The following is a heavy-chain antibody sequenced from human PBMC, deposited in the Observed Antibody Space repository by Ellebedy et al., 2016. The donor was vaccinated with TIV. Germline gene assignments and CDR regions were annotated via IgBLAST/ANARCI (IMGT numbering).Heavy chain of an antibody. CDR3: ARAFTERLGGLTTHWVLDY. J-gene: IGHJ4*02. D-gene: IGHD4-11*01. CDR1: GVSIINNY. CDR2: VHDSGST. Sequence: SETLSLTCTVSGVSIINNYWSWIRRPPGKGLEWIGYVHDSGSTSYTSSLKSRVTMLVDTSRNQFSLKLKSVTAADTAVYYCARAFTERLGGLTTHWVLDYWGQGTQVTASS. V-gene: IGHV4-59*01.